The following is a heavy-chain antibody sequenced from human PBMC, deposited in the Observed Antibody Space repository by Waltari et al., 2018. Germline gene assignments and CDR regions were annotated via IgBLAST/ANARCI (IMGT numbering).Heavy chain of an antibody. CDR3: ARPGIGDAFDV. J-gene: IGHJ3*01. Sequence: QVQLQESGPGLVRPSETLSLTCTVSDGSISSYYWNWIRQLPGKGLEGIGFIHYSGTTEDNPSLKNRATTSIQTSKNQFSLRLDSVTAADTAIYYCARPGIGDAFDVWGQGTMVTVSS. CDR2: IHYSGTT. V-gene: IGHV4-59*01. CDR1: DGSISSYY.